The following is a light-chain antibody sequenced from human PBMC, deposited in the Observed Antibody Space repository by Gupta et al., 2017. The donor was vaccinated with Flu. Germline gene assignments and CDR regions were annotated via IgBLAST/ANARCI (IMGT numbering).Light chain of an antibody. CDR2: ENN. CDR1: SSNIGNNY. J-gene: IGLJ2*01. CDR3: GTWDSSLSAVV. V-gene: IGLV1-51*02. Sequence: QSVLTQPPSVSAAPGQKVTISCSGTSSNIGNNYVSWYQQLPGTAPKLLIYENNKRPSEIPDRFSGSKSGTSATLTITGLQTGDEADYYCGTWDSSLSAVVFGGGTKLTVL.